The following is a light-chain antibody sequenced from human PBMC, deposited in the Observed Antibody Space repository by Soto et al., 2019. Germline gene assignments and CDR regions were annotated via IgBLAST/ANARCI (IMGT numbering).Light chain of an antibody. CDR2: DAS. Sequence: EIVMTQSPATLSVSPGERTTLSCMASQSVSTILAWYQQKPGQAPRLLIYDASKRATDIPDRFIGSGSGTDFTLTISSLEPEDFAVYYCHQRSNWPPFTFGGGTKVDIK. CDR3: HQRSNWPPFT. V-gene: IGKV3-11*01. CDR1: QSVSTI. J-gene: IGKJ4*01.